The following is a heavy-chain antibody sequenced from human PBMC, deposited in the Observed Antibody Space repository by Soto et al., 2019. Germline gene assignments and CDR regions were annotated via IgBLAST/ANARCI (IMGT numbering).Heavy chain of an antibody. Sequence: GGSLRLSCAASGFTFSSYSMNWVRQAPGKGLEWVSYISSSSSTIYYADSVKGRFTISRDNAKNSLYLQMNSLRAEDTAVYYCARAGWPYYFDYWGQGTLVTVSS. J-gene: IGHJ4*02. CDR2: ISSSSSTI. V-gene: IGHV3-48*01. D-gene: IGHD2-15*01. CDR3: ARAGWPYYFDY. CDR1: GFTFSSYS.